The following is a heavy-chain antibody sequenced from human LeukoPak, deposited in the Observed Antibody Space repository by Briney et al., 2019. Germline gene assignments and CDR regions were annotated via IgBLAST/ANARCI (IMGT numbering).Heavy chain of an antibody. CDR2: IYTSGST. CDR3: AXSSRWFGDAFDI. V-gene: IGHV4-61*02. CDR1: GGSISSSSYY. Sequence: XXXXSGGSISSSSYYWGWIRQPAGKGLEWIGRIYTSGSTNYNPSLKSRVTMSVDTSKNQFSLKLSSVTAADTAGYXCAXSSRWFGDAFDIWGQGTMVTVSS. J-gene: IGHJ3*02. D-gene: IGHD6-13*01.